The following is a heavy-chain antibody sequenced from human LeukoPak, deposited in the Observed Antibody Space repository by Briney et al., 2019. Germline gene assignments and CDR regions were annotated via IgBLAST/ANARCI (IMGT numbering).Heavy chain of an antibody. Sequence: SETLSLTCAVYGGSFSGYYWSWIRQPPGKGLEWIGEINRSGSTNYNPSLKSRVTISVDTSKNQFSLKLSSVTAADTAVYYCARSRIVVVPAAMRGGAFDIWGQGTMVTVSS. V-gene: IGHV4-34*01. CDR3: ARSRIVVVPAAMRGGAFDI. CDR1: GGSFSGYY. D-gene: IGHD2-2*01. J-gene: IGHJ3*02. CDR2: INRSGST.